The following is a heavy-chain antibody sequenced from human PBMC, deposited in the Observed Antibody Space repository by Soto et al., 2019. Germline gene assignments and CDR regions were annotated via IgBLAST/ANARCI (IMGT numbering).Heavy chain of an antibody. V-gene: IGHV5-10-1*01. Sequence: GESLKISCKGSGYSFTSYWITWVRQMPGKGLEWMGRIDPTDSYTDYSPSFQGHVTISADKSTSTAYLQWSNLKASDTAMYYCARRWGSEILIRGYNFPMDVWGQGTTVTVSS. CDR2: IDPTDSYT. CDR1: GYSFTSYW. D-gene: IGHD3-10*01. CDR3: ARRWGSEILIRGYNFPMDV. J-gene: IGHJ6*02.